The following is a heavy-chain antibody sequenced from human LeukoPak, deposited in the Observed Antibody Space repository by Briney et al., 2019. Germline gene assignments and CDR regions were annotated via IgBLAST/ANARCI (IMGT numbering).Heavy chain of an antibody. CDR3: ARSLSGWYVFDY. CDR2: ITGSGDTT. V-gene: IGHV3-23*01. J-gene: IGHJ4*02. D-gene: IGHD6-19*01. Sequence: PGGSLRLSCAASGFTFSSYPMSWVRQAPGKGLEWVSFITGSGDTTHYADSVKGRFTISRDNSENTLYLQMNSLRAEDTAVYYCARSLSGWYVFDYGGQGTLVTVSS. CDR1: GFTFSSYP.